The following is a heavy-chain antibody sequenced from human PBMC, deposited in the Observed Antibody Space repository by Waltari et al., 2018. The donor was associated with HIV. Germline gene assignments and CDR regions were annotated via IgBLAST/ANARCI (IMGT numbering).Heavy chain of an antibody. D-gene: IGHD3-22*01. CDR2: IYYSGST. CDR1: GGSISSSSYS. V-gene: IGHV4-39*01. J-gene: IGHJ5*02. CDR3: ARSIEVVIPLIFNWFDP. Sequence: QLQLQESGPGLVKPSETLSLTCTVSGGSISSSSYSWGWIRQPPGKGLEWIGSIYYSGSTYYNPSLKSRVTISVDTSKNQFSLKLSSVTAADTAVYYCARSIEVVIPLIFNWFDPWGQGTLVTVSS.